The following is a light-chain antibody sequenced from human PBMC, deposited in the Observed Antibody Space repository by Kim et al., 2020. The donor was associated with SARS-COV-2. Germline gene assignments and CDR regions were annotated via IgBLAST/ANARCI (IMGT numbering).Light chain of an antibody. CDR2: GAS. Sequence: EIVMTQSPATLSVSPGERATLSCRTSQSVSSNLAWYQQKPGQAPRLLIYGASTRATSIPARFSGGGSGTYFTLTITSLQSEDFAVYYCQQYADGPRALTFGGGTKVDIK. V-gene: IGKV3-15*01. CDR1: QSVSSN. CDR3: QQYADGPRALT. J-gene: IGKJ4*01.